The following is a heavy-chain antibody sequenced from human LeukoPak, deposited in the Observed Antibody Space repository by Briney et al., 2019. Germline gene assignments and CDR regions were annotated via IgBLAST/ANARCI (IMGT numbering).Heavy chain of an antibody. D-gene: IGHD6-19*01. Sequence: GASVKVSCKASGYTFSNKGISWVRQAPGQGLEWMGWISGYNGHTKYAQKFQGRVTMTTDTSTSTAYMELTSLTSDDTAVYYCARDKDLGAVAGTFDCWGQGTLVTVSS. V-gene: IGHV1-18*01. CDR3: ARDKDLGAVAGTFDC. CDR1: GYTFSNKG. CDR2: ISGYNGHT. J-gene: IGHJ4*02.